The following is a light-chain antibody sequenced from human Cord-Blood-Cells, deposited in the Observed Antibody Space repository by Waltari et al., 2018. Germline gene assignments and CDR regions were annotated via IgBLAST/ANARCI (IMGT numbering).Light chain of an antibody. Sequence: EIVLTQSPATLSLSPGEGPTPSCRASQSVSSYLAWYQQKPGQAPRLLIYDASNRATGIPARFSGSGSGTDFTLTISSLEPEDFAVYYCQQRSNWPITFGQGTRLEIK. CDR2: DAS. J-gene: IGKJ5*01. CDR1: QSVSSY. CDR3: QQRSNWPIT. V-gene: IGKV3-11*01.